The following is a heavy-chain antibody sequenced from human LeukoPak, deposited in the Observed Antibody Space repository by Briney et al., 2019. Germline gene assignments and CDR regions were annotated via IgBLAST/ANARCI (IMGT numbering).Heavy chain of an antibody. V-gene: IGHV4-59*01. D-gene: IGHD3-9*01. CDR3: ARVEGYDILTGFPYYFDY. CDR1: GGSLSSYY. CDR2: IYYSGST. J-gene: IGHJ4*02. Sequence: SETLSLTCTVSGGSLSSYYWSWIRQPPGKGLEWIGYIYYSGSTNYNPSLKSRVTISVDTSKNQFSLKLSSVTAADTAVYYCARVEGYDILTGFPYYFDYWGQGTLVTVSS.